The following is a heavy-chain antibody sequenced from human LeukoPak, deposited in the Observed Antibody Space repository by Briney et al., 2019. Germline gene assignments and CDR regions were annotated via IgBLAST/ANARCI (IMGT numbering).Heavy chain of an antibody. CDR2: IYYSGST. Sequence: SETLSLTCTVSGDSISSGDYYWSWIRQPPGKGLEWIGYIYYSGSTNYNPSPKSRVTISVDTSKNQFSLKLSSVTAADTAVYYCARQNQWLDAFDIWGQGTMVTVSS. CDR3: ARQNQWLDAFDI. J-gene: IGHJ3*02. V-gene: IGHV4-61*08. CDR1: GDSISSGDYY. D-gene: IGHD6-19*01.